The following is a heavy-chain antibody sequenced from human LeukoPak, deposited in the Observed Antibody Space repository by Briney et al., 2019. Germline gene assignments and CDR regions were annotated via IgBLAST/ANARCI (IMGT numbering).Heavy chain of an antibody. CDR1: GFTLDDYA. Sequence: PGRSLGLSCAASGFTLDDYAMHWVRQAPGKGLEWVSGISWNSGSIGYADSVKGRFTISRDNAKNSLYLQMNSLRAEDTALYYCAKAGYSSSWTLGTFDYWGQGTLVTVSS. D-gene: IGHD6-13*01. CDR3: AKAGYSSSWTLGTFDY. CDR2: ISWNSGSI. V-gene: IGHV3-9*01. J-gene: IGHJ4*02.